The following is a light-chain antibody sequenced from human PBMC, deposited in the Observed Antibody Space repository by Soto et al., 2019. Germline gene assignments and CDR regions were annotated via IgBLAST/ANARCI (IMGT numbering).Light chain of an antibody. V-gene: IGLV1-44*01. CDR3: AAWDDSLNGHVV. Sequence: SVLTQPPSASGTPGQRVTISCSGSSSNIGRNTVNWYQQLPGTAPKLLIYGNNQRPSGVPARISGSKSGTSASLAISGLQSEDEADYYCAAWDDSLNGHVVFGGGTKLTVL. J-gene: IGLJ2*01. CDR1: SSNIGRNT. CDR2: GNN.